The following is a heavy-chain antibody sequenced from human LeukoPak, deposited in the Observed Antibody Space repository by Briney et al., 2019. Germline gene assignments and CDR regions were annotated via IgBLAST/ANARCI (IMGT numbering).Heavy chain of an antibody. D-gene: IGHD3-22*01. Sequence: GGSLRLSCAASGFTFSSYAMSWVRQAPGKGLEWVSAISGSGGSTYYADSVKGRFTISRDNSKNTLYLLMNSLRAEDTAVYYCAKDNGYYDSSGYYYNWFDPWGQGTLVTVSS. CDR3: AKDNGYYDSSGYYYNWFDP. J-gene: IGHJ5*02. CDR1: GFTFSSYA. V-gene: IGHV3-23*01. CDR2: ISGSGGST.